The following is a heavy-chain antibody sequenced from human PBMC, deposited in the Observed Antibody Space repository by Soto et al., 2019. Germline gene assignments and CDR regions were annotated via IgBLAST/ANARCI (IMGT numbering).Heavy chain of an antibody. Sequence: QLQLQESGPGLVKPSETLSLTCTVSGGSISSSSYYWGWIRQPPGKGLEWIGSSYYSGSTYYNPSPKSRVPISVYTSKKQFSLKVSSVTAPDTAVYYCASMRLSIAVAATGNWFDPCGQGALVTVSS. D-gene: IGHD6-19*01. V-gene: IGHV4-39*01. CDR2: SYYSGST. CDR1: GGSISSSSYY. J-gene: IGHJ5*02. CDR3: ASMRLSIAVAATGNWFDP.